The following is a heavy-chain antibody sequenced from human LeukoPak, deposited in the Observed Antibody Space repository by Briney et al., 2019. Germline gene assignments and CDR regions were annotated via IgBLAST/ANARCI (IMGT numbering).Heavy chain of an antibody. CDR2: MNPNSGNT. V-gene: IGHV1-8*03. D-gene: IGHD2-15*01. CDR3: ARVRYCSGGSCSYYMDV. J-gene: IGHJ6*03. CDR1: GCTFTSYD. Sequence: ASVKVSCKASGCTFTSYDINWVRQATGQGLEWMGWMNPNSGNTGYAQKFQGRVTITRNTSISTAYMELSSLRSEDTAVYYCARVRYCSGGSCSYYMDVWGKGTTVTVSS.